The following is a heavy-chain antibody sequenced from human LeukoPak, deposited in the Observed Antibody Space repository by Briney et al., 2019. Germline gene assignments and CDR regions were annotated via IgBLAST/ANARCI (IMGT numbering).Heavy chain of an antibody. D-gene: IGHD1-26*01. V-gene: IGHV4-31*03. Sequence: SETLSLTCTVSGGSISSGGYYWSWIRQHPGKGLEWIGYIYYSGSTYYNPSLKSRVTISVDTSKNQFSLELSSVTAADTAVYYCARETEELRIDYWGQGTLVTVSS. CDR2: IYYSGST. J-gene: IGHJ4*02. CDR3: ARETEELRIDY. CDR1: GGSISSGGYY.